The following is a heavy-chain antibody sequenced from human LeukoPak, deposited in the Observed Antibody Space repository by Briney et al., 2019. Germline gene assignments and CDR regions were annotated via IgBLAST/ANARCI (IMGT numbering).Heavy chain of an antibody. CDR3: AREEANTRIHFDY. V-gene: IGHV1-2*02. D-gene: IGHD3-22*01. J-gene: IGHJ4*02. CDR2: INPNSGYT. Sequence: GASVKVSCKASGYTFTGYYIHWVRRAPGQGLEWMGYINPNSGYTNYAQKFQDRVTVTRDTSIGTAYMELSRLRSDDTAVYYCAREEANTRIHFDYWGQGTLVTVSS. CDR1: GYTFTGYY.